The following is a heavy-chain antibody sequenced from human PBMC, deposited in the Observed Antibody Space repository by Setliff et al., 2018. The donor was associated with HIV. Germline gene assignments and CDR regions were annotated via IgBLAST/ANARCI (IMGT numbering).Heavy chain of an antibody. J-gene: IGHJ3*02. CDR1: GYTXXGYY. Sequence: AXVKVXXXASGYTXXGYYMHWVRQAPGQGPEWLGRINPKSGGTRXXXXFQGRVSXTRDTXXXXAYMELXRLRSATSAVYSCAVLPFIPIFGVLNGDDGFDIWGXGTMVIVSS. CDR2: INPKSGGT. D-gene: IGHD3-3*01. CDR3: AVLPFIPIFGVLNGDDGFDI. V-gene: IGHV1-2*06.